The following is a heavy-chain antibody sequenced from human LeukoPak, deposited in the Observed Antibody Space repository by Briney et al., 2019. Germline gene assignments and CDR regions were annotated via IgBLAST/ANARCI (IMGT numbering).Heavy chain of an antibody. CDR2: ISYDGSNK. CDR1: GFTFSSYA. Sequence: GGSLRLSCAASGFTFSSYAMHWVRQAPGKGLEWVAVISYDGSNKYYADSVKGRFTISRDNSKNTLYLQMNSLRAEDTAVYYCARDRRIVVAPAAADLWGQGTLVTVSS. J-gene: IGHJ5*02. D-gene: IGHD2-2*01. CDR3: ARDRRIVVAPAAADL. V-gene: IGHV3-30-3*01.